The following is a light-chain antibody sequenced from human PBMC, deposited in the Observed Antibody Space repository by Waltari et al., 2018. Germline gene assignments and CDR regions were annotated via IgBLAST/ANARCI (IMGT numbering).Light chain of an antibody. CDR1: SSDVGGFNY. CDR3: SSYAGGSWV. Sequence: QSALTQPPSASGSPGPSVTISCPGTSSDVGGFNYVSWYQQNPGKVPKLMIYEVTKRPSGVPDRFSGSKSGNTASLTVSGLQTEDEADYYCSSYAGGSWVFGGGTKLTVL. CDR2: EVT. V-gene: IGLV2-8*01. J-gene: IGLJ3*02.